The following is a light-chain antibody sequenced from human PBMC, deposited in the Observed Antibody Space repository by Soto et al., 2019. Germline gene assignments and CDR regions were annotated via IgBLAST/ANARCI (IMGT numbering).Light chain of an antibody. J-gene: IGKJ1*01. V-gene: IGKV3-20*01. CDR3: QQDGSASAWT. Sequence: EIVLTQSPGTLSLSPGERATLSCRASQSISSSYLAWYQQKPGQAPRLLIYGASNRATGIPDRCSGSGSGTEFTLTISRLEPEDFAVYYCQQDGSASAWTCGQGPKVEIK. CDR2: GAS. CDR1: QSISSSY.